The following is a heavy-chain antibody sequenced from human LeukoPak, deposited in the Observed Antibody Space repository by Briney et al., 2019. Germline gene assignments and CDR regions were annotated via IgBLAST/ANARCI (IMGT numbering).Heavy chain of an antibody. J-gene: IGHJ4*02. V-gene: IGHV4-30-2*01. CDR3: AKADGSRALDF. Sequence: SQTLSLTCAVSGGSVSSGGYAWGWIRQPPGKGLEWIGCIYHSGSTYYNPSLKSRVTISGDRSKNQFSLKLSSVTAADTAVYYCAKADGSRALDFWGQGTLVTVSS. CDR1: GGSVSSGGYA. CDR2: IYHSGST. D-gene: IGHD5-24*01.